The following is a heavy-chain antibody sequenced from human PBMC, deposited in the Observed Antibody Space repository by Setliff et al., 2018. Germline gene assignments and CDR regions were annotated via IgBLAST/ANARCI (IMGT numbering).Heavy chain of an antibody. CDR1: GFTFRDYS. V-gene: IGHV3-15*01. CDR3: MSTPSGTYSTYYYYYNMDV. D-gene: IGHD3-10*01. CDR2: IKRKTDGETT. J-gene: IGHJ6*03. Sequence: PGGSLRLSCATSGFTFRDYSLTWVRQAPGKGLEWVGQIKRKTDGETTDYAAPVKGRFIISRDDSKRTLYLQMNSLKNEDTALYYCMSTPSGTYSTYYYYYNMDVWGKGTQVTVSS.